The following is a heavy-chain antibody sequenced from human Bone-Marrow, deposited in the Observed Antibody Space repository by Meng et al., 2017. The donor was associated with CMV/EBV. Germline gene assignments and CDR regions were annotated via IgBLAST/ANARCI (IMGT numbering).Heavy chain of an antibody. V-gene: IGHV1-18*01. CDR1: GYTFTSYG. D-gene: IGHD1-26*01. Sequence: ASVKVSCKASGYTFTSYGISWVRQAPGQGLEWMGWISAYNGNTNYAQKLQGRVTMTTDTSTSTAYMELRSLRSDDTAVYYCARGGSGSYSAFYYYYYGMDVWGQGTTFTVSS. J-gene: IGHJ6*02. CDR2: ISAYNGNT. CDR3: ARGGSGSYSAFYYYYYGMDV.